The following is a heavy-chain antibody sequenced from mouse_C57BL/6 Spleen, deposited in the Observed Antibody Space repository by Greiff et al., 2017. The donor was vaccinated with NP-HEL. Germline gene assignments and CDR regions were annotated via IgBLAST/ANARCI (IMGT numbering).Heavy chain of an antibody. CDR3: ARRGGLLPHYFDY. D-gene: IGHD2-3*01. CDR2: IDPNSGGT. CDR1: GYTFTSYW. Sequence: VQLQQPGAELVKPGASVKLSCKASGYTFTSYWMHWVKQRPGRGLEWIGRIDPNSGGTKYNEKFKSKATLTVDKTSSTAYMQLSSLTSEDSAVYDCARRGGLLPHYFDYWGQGTTLTVSS. J-gene: IGHJ2*01. V-gene: IGHV1-72*01.